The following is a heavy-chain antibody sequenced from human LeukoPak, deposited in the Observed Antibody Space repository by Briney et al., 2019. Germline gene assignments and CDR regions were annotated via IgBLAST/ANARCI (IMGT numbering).Heavy chain of an antibody. Sequence: PSETPSLTCAVYGGSFNNYYWSWLRQPPGKGLEWIGEINHSGSTNYNPSLKSRVTISIDTSKNQFSLKLRSVTAADTAVYYCAKSLLWFGESWLDYWGQGTLVTVSS. CDR3: AKSLLWFGESWLDY. J-gene: IGHJ4*02. D-gene: IGHD3-10*01. CDR1: GGSFNNYY. CDR2: INHSGST. V-gene: IGHV4-34*01.